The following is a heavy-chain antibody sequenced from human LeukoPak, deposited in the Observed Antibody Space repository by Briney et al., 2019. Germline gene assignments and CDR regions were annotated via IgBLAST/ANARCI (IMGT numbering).Heavy chain of an antibody. CDR2: ISSSSSYI. D-gene: IGHD2-8*01. J-gene: IGHJ4*02. CDR1: GFTFSSYS. V-gene: IGHV3-21*01. CDR3: ARDTRYCTNGVCYKVTDY. Sequence: PGGSLRLSCAASGFTFSSYSMNWVRQAPGKGLEWVSSISSSSSYIYYADPVKSRFTISRDNAKNSLYLQMNSLRAEDTAVYYCARDTRYCTNGVCYKVTDYWGQGTLVTVSS.